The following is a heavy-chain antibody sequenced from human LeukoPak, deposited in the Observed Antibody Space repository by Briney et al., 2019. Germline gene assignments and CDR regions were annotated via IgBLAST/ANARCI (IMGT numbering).Heavy chain of an antibody. Sequence: SETLSLTCTVSGGSISSYYWSWIRQPPGKRLQWIGDIYNSGSTNYNPSLKSRVTISVDTSKNQYSLKMSSVTAADTAVYYCARDSGGPHSGFEIWGQGTMVTASS. V-gene: IGHV4-59*01. CDR1: GGSISSYY. J-gene: IGHJ3*02. CDR3: ARDSGGPHSGFEI. D-gene: IGHD6-19*01. CDR2: IYNSGST.